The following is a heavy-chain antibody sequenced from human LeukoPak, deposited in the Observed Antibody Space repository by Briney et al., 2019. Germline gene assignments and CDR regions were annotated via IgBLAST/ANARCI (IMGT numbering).Heavy chain of an antibody. D-gene: IGHD2-15*01. CDR3: TRSGYSNGYDY. CDR2: ITPDGNAA. Sequence: PGGSLRLSCVASGFTFSGHWMHWVRQVPGKGLMAVSRITPDGNAAAYADSVKSRFTISRDNAKNTLYLEMNSLTAEDTALYHCTRSGYSNGYDYWGQGTLVTVSS. CDR1: GFTFSGHW. J-gene: IGHJ4*02. V-gene: IGHV3-74*03.